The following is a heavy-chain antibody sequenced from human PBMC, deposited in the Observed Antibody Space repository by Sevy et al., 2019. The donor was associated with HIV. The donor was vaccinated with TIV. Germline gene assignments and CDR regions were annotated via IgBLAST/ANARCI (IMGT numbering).Heavy chain of an antibody. D-gene: IGHD4-17*01. V-gene: IGHV3-48*03. Sequence: GGSLRLSCAASGFTFSSYEMNWVRQAPGKGLEWVSYISSSGSTIYYADSVKGRFTISRDNAKNSLYLQMNSLRAEDTAVYYCAGGGGPLRASIYFDYWGQGTLVTVSS. J-gene: IGHJ4*02. CDR3: AGGGGPLRASIYFDY. CDR1: GFTFSSYE. CDR2: ISSSGSTI.